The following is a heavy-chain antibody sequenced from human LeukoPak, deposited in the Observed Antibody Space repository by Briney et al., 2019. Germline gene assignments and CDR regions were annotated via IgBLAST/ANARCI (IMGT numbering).Heavy chain of an antibody. Sequence: PSETLSLTCAVYGGSFSGYYWSWIRQPPGKGLEWIGEINHSGSTNYNSSIKSRVTISVDTSKNQFSLNLTSVTAADTAVYYCAILYIGGYSRSTNYNLFDPWGQGTLVTVSS. D-gene: IGHD6-13*01. CDR1: GGSFSGYY. CDR3: AILYIGGYSRSTNYNLFDP. CDR2: INHSGST. J-gene: IGHJ5*02. V-gene: IGHV4-34*01.